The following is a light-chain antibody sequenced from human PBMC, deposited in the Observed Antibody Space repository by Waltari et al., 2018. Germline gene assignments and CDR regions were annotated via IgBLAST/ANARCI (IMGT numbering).Light chain of an antibody. Sequence: SYELTQSPSQSVSPGQTATITCSGDALPTEYVYWYQQKPGQAPVLIIYKDEERPPGLPVLFSGSSSATTSTLTISAFQAEDEADYYGQSADSSGTYYVFAAGTKVTVL. CDR2: KDE. V-gene: IGLV3-25*03. CDR1: ALPTEY. J-gene: IGLJ1*01. CDR3: QSADSSGTYYV.